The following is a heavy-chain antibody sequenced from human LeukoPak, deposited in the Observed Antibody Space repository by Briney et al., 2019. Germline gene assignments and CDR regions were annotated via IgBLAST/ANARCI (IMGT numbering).Heavy chain of an antibody. J-gene: IGHJ4*02. V-gene: IGHV4-38-2*02. CDR2: IYYSGST. Sequence: SETLSLTCTVSGYSISSGYYWGWIRQPPGKGLEWIGSIYYSGSTYYNPSLKSRVTISVDTSKNQFSLKLSSVTAADTAVYYCARVARSGPRAGSGSYPDYWGQGTLVTVSS. CDR3: ARVARSGPRAGSGSYPDY. D-gene: IGHD3-10*01. CDR1: GYSISSGYY.